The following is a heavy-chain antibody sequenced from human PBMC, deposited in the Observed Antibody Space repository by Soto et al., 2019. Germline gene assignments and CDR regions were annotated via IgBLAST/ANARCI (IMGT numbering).Heavy chain of an antibody. J-gene: IGHJ4*02. CDR2: ISAHNGDT. CDR3: ATEPIYYNDGSGYYPLGH. Sequence: ASVKVSCKASGYSFATYGFSWVRQAPGQGLECVGWISAHNGDTHYSQKFQGRVTLTTDTSTNTGYMELRSLTSDDTGVYFCATEPIYYNDGSGYYPLGHWGQGTLVTVSS. V-gene: IGHV1-18*04. CDR1: GYSFATYG. D-gene: IGHD3-22*01.